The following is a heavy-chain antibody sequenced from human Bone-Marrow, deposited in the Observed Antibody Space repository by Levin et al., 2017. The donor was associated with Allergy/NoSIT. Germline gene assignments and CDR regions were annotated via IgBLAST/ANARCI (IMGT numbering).Heavy chain of an antibody. Sequence: ASVKVSCKASGYTFTGYYMHWVRQAPGQGLEWMGWINPNSGGTNYAQKFQGRVTMTRDTSISTAYMELSRLRSDDTAVYYCASSPGLWFGELLAYYFDYWGQGTLVTVSS. CDR2: INPNSGGT. D-gene: IGHD3-10*01. V-gene: IGHV1-2*02. J-gene: IGHJ4*02. CDR1: GYTFTGYY. CDR3: ASSPGLWFGELLAYYFDY.